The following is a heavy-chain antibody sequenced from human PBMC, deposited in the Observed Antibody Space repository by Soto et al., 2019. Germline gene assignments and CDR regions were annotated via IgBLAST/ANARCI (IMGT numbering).Heavy chain of an antibody. CDR3: ARDIRGYSYGDYYYYGMDV. CDR2: IYTSGST. D-gene: IGHD5-18*01. CDR1: GGSISSYY. J-gene: IGHJ6*02. Sequence: SETLSLTCTVSGGSISSYYWSWIRQPAGKGLEWIGRIYTSGSTNYNPSLKSRVTMSVDTSKNQFSLKLSSVTAADTAVYYCARDIRGYSYGDYYYYGMDVWGQGTTVTVSS. V-gene: IGHV4-4*07.